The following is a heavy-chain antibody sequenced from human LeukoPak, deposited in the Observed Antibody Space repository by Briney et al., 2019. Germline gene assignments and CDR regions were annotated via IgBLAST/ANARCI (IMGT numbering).Heavy chain of an antibody. V-gene: IGHV1-69*05. J-gene: IGHJ5*02. D-gene: IGHD6-19*01. Sequence: SVKVSCKASGGTFSSYAISWVRQAPGQGLEWMGGIIPIFGTANYAQKFQGRVTITTDESTSTAYMELSSLRPEDTAVYYCARDWSQWLVGRIAYLNWFDPWGQGTLVTVSS. CDR2: IIPIFGTA. CDR3: ARDWSQWLVGRIAYLNWFDP. CDR1: GGTFSSYA.